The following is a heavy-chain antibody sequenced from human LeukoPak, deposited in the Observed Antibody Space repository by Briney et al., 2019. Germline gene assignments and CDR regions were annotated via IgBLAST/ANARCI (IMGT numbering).Heavy chain of an antibody. CDR2: ITSSGTTT. Sequence: GGSLRLSRTVSGFTLTDHYMSWFRHSPGRGLEWISWITSSGTTTDYADSVKGRFTISRDNTKNSVYLQMTSLRADDTAVYYCARDPDYGDPYWGQGTLVTVSS. J-gene: IGHJ4*02. CDR3: ARDPDYGDPY. D-gene: IGHD4-17*01. V-gene: IGHV3-11*01. CDR1: GFTLTDHY.